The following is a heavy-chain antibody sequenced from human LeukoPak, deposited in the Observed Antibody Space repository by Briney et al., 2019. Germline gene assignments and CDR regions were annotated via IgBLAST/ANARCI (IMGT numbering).Heavy chain of an antibody. D-gene: IGHD6-19*01. Sequence: GGSLRLSCVASGFTFSNAWMSWVRQPPGKGLEWVGRIKSKTDGGTMEYPAPVQGRFTISRDGSKNTLYLQMNSLKTEDTAVYYCTTYPYSSGWYPFDSWGQGTLVTVSS. J-gene: IGHJ4*02. CDR2: IKSKTDGGTM. V-gene: IGHV3-15*01. CDR3: TTYPYSSGWYPFDS. CDR1: GFTFSNAW.